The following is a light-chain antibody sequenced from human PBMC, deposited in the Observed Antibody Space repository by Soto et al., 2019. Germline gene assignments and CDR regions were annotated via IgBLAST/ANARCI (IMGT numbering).Light chain of an antibody. J-gene: IGKJ5*01. Sequence: EIVLTQSPGTLSLSPGERATLSCRASQSVSGSYLAWYHQKPGQAPRLLISGASSRATGIPDRFSGSGSGTEFTLTISRLEPEDVAVYYCQQYGGSPITFGQGTRLEIK. CDR1: QSVSGSY. CDR3: QQYGGSPIT. CDR2: GAS. V-gene: IGKV3-20*01.